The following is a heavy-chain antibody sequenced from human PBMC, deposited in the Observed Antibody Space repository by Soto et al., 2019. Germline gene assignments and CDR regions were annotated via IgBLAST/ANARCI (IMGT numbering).Heavy chain of an antibody. J-gene: IGHJ6*02. CDR2: IYPGDSDT. CDR3: ASSPRGYCSSTSCRELGNYYVMDF. CDR1: GYSFTSYW. V-gene: IGHV5-51*01. Sequence: PGESLKISCKGSGYSFTSYWIGWVRQMPGKGLEWMGIIYPGDSDTRYSPSFQGHVTISADKSISTAYLQWSSLKASDTAMYYCASSPRGYCSSTSCRELGNYYVMDFRGQGSTVIVSS. D-gene: IGHD2-2*01.